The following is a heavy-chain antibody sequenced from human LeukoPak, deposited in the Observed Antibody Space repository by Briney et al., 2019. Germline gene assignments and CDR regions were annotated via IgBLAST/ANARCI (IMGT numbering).Heavy chain of an antibody. V-gene: IGHV4-59*01. CDR1: GGSISIYY. J-gene: IGHJ3*02. D-gene: IGHD3-22*01. CDR2: IYYSGST. Sequence: SETLSLTCTVSGGSISIYYWSWIRQPPGKGLEWIGYIYYSGSTNYNPSLKSRVTISVDTSKNQFSLKLSSVTAADTAVYYCARTYYYDSSGYYSDAFDIWGQGTMVTVSS. CDR3: ARTYYYDSSGYYSDAFDI.